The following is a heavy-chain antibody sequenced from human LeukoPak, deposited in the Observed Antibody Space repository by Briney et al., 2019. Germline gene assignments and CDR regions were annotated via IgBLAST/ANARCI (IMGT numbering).Heavy chain of an antibody. D-gene: IGHD6-25*01. Sequence: PGGSLRLSCAASGFTFSSYSMNWVRQAPGKGLEWLSYISVSSRNVIDYADSVKGRFTISRDDAKNSLYLQMNSLRAEDTAVYYCARDQKLYTSVQTLYYYYMDVWGKGTTVTVSS. CDR3: ARDQKLYTSVQTLYYYYMDV. J-gene: IGHJ6*03. CDR2: ISVSSRNVI. V-gene: IGHV3-48*04. CDR1: GFTFSSYS.